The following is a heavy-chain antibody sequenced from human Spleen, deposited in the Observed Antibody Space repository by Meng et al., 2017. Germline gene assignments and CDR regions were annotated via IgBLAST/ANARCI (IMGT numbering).Heavy chain of an antibody. CDR3: ARETFSSGWYDRGIWFDP. Sequence: GESLKISCAASGFTFDDYGMSWVRQAPGKGLEWVSGINWNGGSTGYADSVKGRFTISRDNAKNSLYLQMNSLRAKDTALYYCARETFSSGWYDRGIWFDPWGQGTLVTVSS. V-gene: IGHV3-20*04. CDR2: INWNGGST. J-gene: IGHJ5*02. D-gene: IGHD6-19*01. CDR1: GFTFDDYG.